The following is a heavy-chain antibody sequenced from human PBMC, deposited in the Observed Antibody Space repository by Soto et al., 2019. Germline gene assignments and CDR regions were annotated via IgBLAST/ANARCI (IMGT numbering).Heavy chain of an antibody. CDR3: TTFSYGDYLGGPPGH. Sequence: EVQLVESGGGLVKPGGSLRVSCAASGFTFSNAWMSWVRQAPGKGLEWVGRIKSKTDGGTTDYAAPVKGRFTISRDDSKNTLYLQMNSLKTEDTGVYYCTTFSYGDYLGGPPGHWGQGTLVTVSS. CDR2: IKSKTDGGTT. D-gene: IGHD4-17*01. V-gene: IGHV3-15*01. J-gene: IGHJ4*02. CDR1: GFTFSNAW.